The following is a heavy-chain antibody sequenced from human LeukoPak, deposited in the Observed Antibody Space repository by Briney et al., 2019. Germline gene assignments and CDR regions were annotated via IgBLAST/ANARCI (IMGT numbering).Heavy chain of an antibody. V-gene: IGHV3-7*01. CDR1: GFTFSSYW. CDR3: ARVPERWLQPRTPFRHVDY. Sequence: GGSLRLSCAVSGFTFSSYWMSWVRQAPGKGLEWVANIKQDGSEKYYVDSVKGRFTISRDNAKNSLYLQMNSLRAEDTAVYYCARVPERWLQPRTPFRHVDYWGQGTLVTVSS. D-gene: IGHD5-24*01. J-gene: IGHJ4*02. CDR2: IKQDGSEK.